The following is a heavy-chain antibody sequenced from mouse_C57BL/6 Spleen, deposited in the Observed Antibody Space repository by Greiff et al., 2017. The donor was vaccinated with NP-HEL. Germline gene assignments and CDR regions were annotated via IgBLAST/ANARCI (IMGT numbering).Heavy chain of an antibody. J-gene: IGHJ4*01. CDR1: GFNIKDYY. V-gene: IGHV14-1*01. Sequence: VQLQQSGAELVRPGASVKLSCTASGFNIKDYYMHWVKQRPEQGLEWIGRIDPEDGDTEYAPKFQGKATMTADTSSNTAYLQLSSLTSEDTAVYYCTTSTTVVATDAMDYWGQGTSVTVSS. CDR3: TTSTTVVATDAMDY. D-gene: IGHD1-1*01. CDR2: IDPEDGDT.